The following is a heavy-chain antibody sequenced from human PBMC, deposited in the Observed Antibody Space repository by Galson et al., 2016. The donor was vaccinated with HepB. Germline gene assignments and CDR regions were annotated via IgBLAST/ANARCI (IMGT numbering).Heavy chain of an antibody. CDR2: IRGSGNST. CDR3: ANGGDYFRFDS. CDR1: GFTFSNYA. V-gene: IGHV3-23*01. D-gene: IGHD4-17*01. Sequence: SLRLSCAASGFTFSNYAMSWVRQAPGKGLEWVSAIRGSGNSTYYADSVKGRFTISRDNSKNTLYLQMNSLRTEDSALYYCANGGDYFRFDSWGQGALVTASS. J-gene: IGHJ4*02.